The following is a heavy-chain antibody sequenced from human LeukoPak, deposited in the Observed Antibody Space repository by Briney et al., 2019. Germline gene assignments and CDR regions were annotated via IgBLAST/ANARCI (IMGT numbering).Heavy chain of an antibody. D-gene: IGHD3-22*01. V-gene: IGHV4-59*01. CDR3: ARARIVVVSWAFGI. J-gene: IGHJ3*02. CDR1: GGSISNYY. Sequence: PSETLYLTCTVSGGSISNYYWTWIRQSPGKELEWIGFIYYSGSAVYNPSLRSRVTISVDTSKNQFSLKLCSVTAADTAVYYCARARIVVVSWAFGIWGQGTMVTVSS. CDR2: IYYSGSA.